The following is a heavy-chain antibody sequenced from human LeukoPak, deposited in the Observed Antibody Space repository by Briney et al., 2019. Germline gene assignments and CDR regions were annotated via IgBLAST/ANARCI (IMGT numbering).Heavy chain of an antibody. CDR1: GFTFSSYG. V-gene: IGHV3-30*18. J-gene: IGHJ4*02. CDR3: AKDRGSSGRNYFDQ. Sequence: GRSLRLSCAASGFTFSSYGMHWVRQTPGKGLEWVAVISYDGSNKDYADSVKGRFTTSRDDSKNTLYLQMRSLRVEDTGVYYCAKDRGSSGRNYFDQWGQGALVTVSS. CDR2: ISYDGSNK. D-gene: IGHD6-19*01.